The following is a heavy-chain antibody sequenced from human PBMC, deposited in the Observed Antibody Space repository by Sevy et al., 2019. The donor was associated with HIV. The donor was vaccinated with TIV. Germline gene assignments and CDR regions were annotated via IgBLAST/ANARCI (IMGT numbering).Heavy chain of an antibody. CDR2: ISYDGSNK. V-gene: IGHV3-30-3*01. CDR3: ARDMGPTHYHDNTGTSDY. D-gene: IGHD3-22*01. CDR1: GFTFSYYA. Sequence: GGSLRLSCAASGFTFSYYAMHWVRQAPGKGLEWVALISYDGSNKNYADSVKGRFTISRDDSQNTLYLQMNSLRPEDTAIYYCARDMGPTHYHDNTGTSDYWGQGTLVTVSS. J-gene: IGHJ4*02.